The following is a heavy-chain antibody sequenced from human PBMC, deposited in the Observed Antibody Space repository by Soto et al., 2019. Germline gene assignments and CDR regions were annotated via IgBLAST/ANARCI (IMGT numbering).Heavy chain of an antibody. CDR2: ISGSGGST. D-gene: IGHD4-17*01. CDR3: AKDYQKYGDYWSGGAFDI. Sequence: GGSLRLSCAASGFTFSSYAMSWVRQAPGKGLEWVSAISGSGGSTYYADSVKGRFTISRDNSKNTLYPQMNSLRAEDTAVYYCAKDYQKYGDYWSGGAFDIWGQGTMVTVSS. CDR1: GFTFSSYA. J-gene: IGHJ3*02. V-gene: IGHV3-23*01.